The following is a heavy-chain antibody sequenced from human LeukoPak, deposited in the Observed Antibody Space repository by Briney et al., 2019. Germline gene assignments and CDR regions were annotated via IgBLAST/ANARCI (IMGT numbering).Heavy chain of an antibody. D-gene: IGHD5-12*01. CDR2: INPMSGGT. Sequence: ASVKVSCKASGYTFTSYYMNWVRRAPGQGLEWMGWINPMSGGTNYAQKFQGRVTMTRDTSIGTAYMELSRLRSDDAAVYYCATSVDIVATIPRSAGWGQGTMVTVSS. CDR1: GYTFTSYY. CDR3: ATSVDIVATIPRSAG. V-gene: IGHV1-2*02. J-gene: IGHJ3*01.